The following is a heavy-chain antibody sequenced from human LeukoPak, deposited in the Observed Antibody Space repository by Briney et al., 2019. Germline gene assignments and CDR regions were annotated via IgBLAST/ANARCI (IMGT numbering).Heavy chain of an antibody. D-gene: IGHD4-11*01. Sequence: ASVKVSCKASGYTFTSYGISWVRQAPGQGLEWLGWISGYNGNTNHVQKVQGRVSMTTDTSTSTAYMELSSLRSEDTAVYYCARATTTLDKYYYYYYYMDVWGKGTTVTVSS. CDR3: ARATTTLDKYYYYYYYMDV. CDR2: ISGYNGNT. CDR1: GYTFTSYG. V-gene: IGHV1-18*01. J-gene: IGHJ6*03.